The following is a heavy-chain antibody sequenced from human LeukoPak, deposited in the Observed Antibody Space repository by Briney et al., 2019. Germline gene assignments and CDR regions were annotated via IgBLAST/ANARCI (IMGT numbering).Heavy chain of an antibody. CDR3: ARDNLPGVVVVAANDGFDP. CDR1: GYTFTSYG. Sequence: ASVKVSCKASGYTFTSYGISWVRQAPGQGLEWMGWISAYNGNTNYAQKLQGRVTMTTDTSASTAYMELSSLRSEDTAVYYCARDNLPGVVVVAANDGFDPWGQGTLVTVSS. J-gene: IGHJ5*02. V-gene: IGHV1-18*01. CDR2: ISAYNGNT. D-gene: IGHD2-15*01.